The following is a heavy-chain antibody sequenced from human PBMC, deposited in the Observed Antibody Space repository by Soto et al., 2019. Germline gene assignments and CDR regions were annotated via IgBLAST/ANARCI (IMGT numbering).Heavy chain of an antibody. V-gene: IGHV3-30*18. Sequence: PGGSLRLSCAASGFTFSSYGMHWVRQAPGKGLEWVAVISYDGSNKYYADSVRGRFTISRDNSKNTLYLQMNSLRAEDTAVYYCAKDLSPREIIDQPDYWGQGTLVTVSS. CDR2: ISYDGSNK. CDR3: AKDLSPREIIDQPDY. CDR1: GFTFSSYG. D-gene: IGHD1-26*01. J-gene: IGHJ4*02.